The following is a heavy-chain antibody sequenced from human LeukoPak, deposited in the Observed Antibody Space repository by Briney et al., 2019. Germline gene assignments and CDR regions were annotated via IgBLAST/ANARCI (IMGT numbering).Heavy chain of an antibody. CDR2: ISGSGGST. J-gene: IGHJ4*02. CDR3: AKDGKGLDIVAEPELDY. V-gene: IGHV3-23*01. D-gene: IGHD5-12*01. Sequence: TGGSLRLSCAASGFTFSSYAMTWVRQAPGKGLECVSGISGSGGSTYYADSVKGRFTISRDNSKNTLYLQMNSLRAEDTAVYYCAKDGKGLDIVAEPELDYWGQGTLVTVSS. CDR1: GFTFSSYA.